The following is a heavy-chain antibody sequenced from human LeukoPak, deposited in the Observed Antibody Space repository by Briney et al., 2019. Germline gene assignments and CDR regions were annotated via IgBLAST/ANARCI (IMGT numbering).Heavy chain of an antibody. CDR3: ARDGGMLYYYGSRSYPGAMDV. V-gene: IGHV3-7*01. CDR1: GFTFSNYW. D-gene: IGHD3-10*01. Sequence: GGSLRLSCAASGFTFSNYWMSWVRQAPGKGLEWVANIKQDGSKKFYVDSVKGRFTTSRDNAKNSLYLKMNSLRPEDTAVYYCARDGGMLYYYGSRSYPGAMDVWGQGTTVTVSS. CDR2: IKQDGSKK. J-gene: IGHJ6*02.